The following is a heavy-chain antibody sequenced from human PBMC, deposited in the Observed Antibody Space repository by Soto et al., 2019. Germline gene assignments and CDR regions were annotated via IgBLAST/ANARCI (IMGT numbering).Heavy chain of an antibody. Sequence: PGGSLRLSCAASGFTFSSYGMHWFRQAPGKGLEWVAFISYDGSNKYYADSVKGRFTISRDNSKNTLYLQMNSLRAEDTAVYYCAKDYYGSGPLQADYYYGMDVWGQGTTVTVSS. D-gene: IGHD3-10*01. J-gene: IGHJ6*02. CDR2: ISYDGSNK. CDR1: GFTFSSYG. CDR3: AKDYYGSGPLQADYYYGMDV. V-gene: IGHV3-30*18.